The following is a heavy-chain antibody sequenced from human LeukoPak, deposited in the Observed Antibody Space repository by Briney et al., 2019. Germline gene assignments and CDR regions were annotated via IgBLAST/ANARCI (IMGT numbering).Heavy chain of an antibody. D-gene: IGHD6-19*01. CDR2: ISGSGGST. CDR3: AKNEGRSIAVAGTYFDY. J-gene: IGHJ4*02. V-gene: IGHV3-23*01. Sequence: PGGSLRLSCAASAFTFSNYGMSWVRQAPGKGLEWVSAISGSGGSTYYADSVKGRFTISRDNSKNTLYLQMNSLRAEDTAVYYCAKNEGRSIAVAGTYFDYWGQGTLVTVSS. CDR1: AFTFSNYG.